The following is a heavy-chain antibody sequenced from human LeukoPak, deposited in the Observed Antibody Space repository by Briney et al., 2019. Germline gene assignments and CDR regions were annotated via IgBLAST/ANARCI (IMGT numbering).Heavy chain of an antibody. D-gene: IGHD2/OR15-2a*01. CDR1: GYSISSGYY. Sequence: SETLSLTCAVSGYSISSGYYWNWIRQPPGKGLEWIGEIHHSGSTNYNPSLKSRVTISADTSKNQFSLKLSSVTAADTAVYYCARDLLLDYWGQGTLVTVSS. J-gene: IGHJ4*02. CDR3: ARDLLLDY. V-gene: IGHV4-38-2*02. CDR2: IHHSGST.